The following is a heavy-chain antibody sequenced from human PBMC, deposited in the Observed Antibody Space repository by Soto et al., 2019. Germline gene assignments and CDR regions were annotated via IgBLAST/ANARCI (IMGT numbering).Heavy chain of an antibody. Sequence: ASETLSLTCAVSGYSISSGYYWGWIRQPPGKGLEWIGSIYHSGSTYYNPSLKSRVTISVDTSKNQFSLKLSSVTDADTAVYYCARYIVPDAFDIWGQGTMVTVSS. CDR1: GYSISSGYY. V-gene: IGHV4-38-2*01. CDR2: IYHSGST. J-gene: IGHJ3*02. D-gene: IGHD6-6*01. CDR3: ARYIVPDAFDI.